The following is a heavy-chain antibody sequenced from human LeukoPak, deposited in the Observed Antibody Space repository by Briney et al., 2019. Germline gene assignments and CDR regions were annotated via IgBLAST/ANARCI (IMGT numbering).Heavy chain of an antibody. CDR2: ISAYNGDT. J-gene: IGHJ5*02. Sequence: EASLNVSCKASGYIFMNFGMGGVRQAPGQGLEWLGWISAYNGDTNYAQKFRGRVTMTTDTSTSTAYMEVRSLTSDDTAIYYCARSGDGNWFDPWGQGTLVIVSS. CDR1: GYIFMNFG. V-gene: IGHV1-18*01. CDR3: ARSGDGNWFDP.